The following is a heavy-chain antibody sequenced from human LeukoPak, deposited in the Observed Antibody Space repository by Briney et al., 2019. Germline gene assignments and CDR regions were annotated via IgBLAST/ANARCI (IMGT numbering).Heavy chain of an antibody. Sequence: PGGSLRLSCAASGYRFSPYWMSWVRQTPGKGLEWVASISDGGRAAYYGDSVRGRFTIFRDDARNSLFLQMNGLRADDTAVYYCTRENYVPDSWGQGTLVTVSS. CDR1: GYRFSPYW. CDR2: ISDGGRAA. CDR3: TRENYVPDS. D-gene: IGHD3-10*02. J-gene: IGHJ5*02. V-gene: IGHV3-7*03.